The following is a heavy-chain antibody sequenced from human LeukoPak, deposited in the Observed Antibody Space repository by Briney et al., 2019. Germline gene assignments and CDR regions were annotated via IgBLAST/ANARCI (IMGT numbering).Heavy chain of an antibody. V-gene: IGHV5-51*01. CDR2: IYPGDSDT. J-gene: IGHJ3*02. D-gene: IGHD2-2*01. CDR3: AIRYCSSTSYSRGYAFDI. CDR1: GYSFTSYW. Sequence: GESPKISCKGSGYSFTSYWIGWVRQMPGKGLEWMGIIYPGDSDTRYSPSFQGQVTISADKSISTAYLQWSSLKASDTAMYYCAIRYCSSTSYSRGYAFDIWGQGTMDTVSS.